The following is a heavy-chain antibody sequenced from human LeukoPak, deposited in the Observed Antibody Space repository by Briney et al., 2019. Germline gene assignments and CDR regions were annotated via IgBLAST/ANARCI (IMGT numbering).Heavy chain of an antibody. D-gene: IGHD5-12*01. V-gene: IGHV3-21*01. Sequence: EGSLRLSCAASGFTFSSYSMNWVRQAPGKGLEWVSSISSSSSYIYYADSVKGRFTISRDNAKNSLYLQMNSLRAEDTAVYYCARATTNDAFDIWGQGTMVTVSS. CDR2: ISSSSSYI. CDR3: ARATTNDAFDI. CDR1: GFTFSSYS. J-gene: IGHJ3*02.